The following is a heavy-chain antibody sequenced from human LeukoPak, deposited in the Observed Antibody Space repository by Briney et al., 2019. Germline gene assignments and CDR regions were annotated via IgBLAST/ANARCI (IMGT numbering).Heavy chain of an antibody. CDR1: GGSISSGGYS. Sequence: SETLSLTCAVSGGSISSGGYSRSWIRQPPGKGLEWIGYIYHSGSTYYNPSLKSRVTISVDRSKNQFSLKLSSVTAADTAVYYCARGLDYGDYYFDYWGQGTLVTVSS. D-gene: IGHD4-17*01. V-gene: IGHV4-30-2*01. J-gene: IGHJ4*02. CDR2: IYHSGST. CDR3: ARGLDYGDYYFDY.